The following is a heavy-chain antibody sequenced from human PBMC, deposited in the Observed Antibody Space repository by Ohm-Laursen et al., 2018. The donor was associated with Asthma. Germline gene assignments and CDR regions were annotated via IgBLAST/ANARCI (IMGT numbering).Heavy chain of an antibody. CDR3: ARDHRDYSYGMDV. V-gene: IGHV4-34*01. Sequence: GTLSLTCAVSGGSLSGHYWTWIRQSPGKGLEWIGEINHIGSTNYNPSLKTRVTISVDTSKNQFSLRLSSVTAANTAVYYCARDHRDYSYGMDVWGQGTTVTVSS. CDR1: GGSLSGHY. J-gene: IGHJ6*02. CDR2: INHIGST.